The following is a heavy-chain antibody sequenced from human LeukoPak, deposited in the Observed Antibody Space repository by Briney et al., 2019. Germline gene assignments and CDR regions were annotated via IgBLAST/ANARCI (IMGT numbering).Heavy chain of an antibody. D-gene: IGHD3-16*01. J-gene: IGHJ4*02. CDR3: AREIGALDY. V-gene: IGHV1-24*01. Sequence: GASVKVSCKASGYRFTDYAMNWVRQAPGQGLEWMGGFDPEDGETIYAQKFQGRVTMTEDTSTDTAYMELSSLRSEDTAVYYCAREIGALDYWGQGTLVTVSS. CDR1: GYRFTDYA. CDR2: FDPEDGET.